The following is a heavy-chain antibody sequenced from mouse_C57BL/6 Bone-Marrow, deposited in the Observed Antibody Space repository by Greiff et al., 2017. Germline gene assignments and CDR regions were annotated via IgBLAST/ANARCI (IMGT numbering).Heavy chain of an antibody. V-gene: IGHV5-4*01. Sequence: EVMLVESGGGLVKPGGSLKLSCAASGFTFSSYAMSWVRQTPEKRLEWVATISDGGSYTYYPDNVKGRFTISRDNAKNNRYLQMSHLKSEDTAMYYCARDNYYSQEDYYAMDYWGQGTSVTVSS. D-gene: IGHD2-12*01. CDR3: ARDNYYSQEDYYAMDY. J-gene: IGHJ4*01. CDR1: GFTFSSYA. CDR2: ISDGGSYT.